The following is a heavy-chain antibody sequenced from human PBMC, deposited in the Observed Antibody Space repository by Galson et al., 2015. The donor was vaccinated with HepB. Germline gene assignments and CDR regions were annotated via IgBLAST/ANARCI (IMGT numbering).Heavy chain of an antibody. Sequence: SLRLSCAGSGFIFRHHAMAWIRQAPGKGLEWVSGINGRGSTTYYSDAVKGRFSISRDNSNNPVFLHMDNQTVDDTATYYCVKEGAWFGGDWFDPWGQGTLVTV. V-gene: IGHV3-23*01. D-gene: IGHD3-16*01. CDR3: VKEGAWFGGDWFDP. CDR1: GFIFRHHA. J-gene: IGHJ5*01. CDR2: INGRGSTT.